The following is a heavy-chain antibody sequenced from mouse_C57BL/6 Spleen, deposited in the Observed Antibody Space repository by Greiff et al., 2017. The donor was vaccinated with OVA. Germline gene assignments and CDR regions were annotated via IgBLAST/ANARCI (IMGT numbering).Heavy chain of an antibody. V-gene: IGHV7-3*01. Sequence: EVNVVESGGGLVQPGGSLSLSCAASGFTFTDYYMSWVRQPPGKALEWLGFIRNKANGYTTEYSASVKGRFTISRDNSQSILYLQMNALRAEDSATYYCARYLTTVVAPYAMDYWGQGTSVTVSS. CDR1: GFTFTDYY. CDR2: IRNKANGYTT. D-gene: IGHD1-1*01. CDR3: ARYLTTVVAPYAMDY. J-gene: IGHJ4*01.